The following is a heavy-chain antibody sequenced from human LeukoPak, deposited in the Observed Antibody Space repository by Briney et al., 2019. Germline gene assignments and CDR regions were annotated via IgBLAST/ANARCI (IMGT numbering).Heavy chain of an antibody. Sequence: ASVKVSCKASGYTFTSFAMNWVRQAPGQGLEWMGWINTNTGNPTYAQGFTGRFVFSLDTSVSTAYLQISRLKAEDTAVYYCARGHNRNDVAFDIWGQGTMVTVSS. V-gene: IGHV7-4-1*02. CDR1: GYTFTSFA. D-gene: IGHD1-1*01. CDR3: ARGHNRNDVAFDI. J-gene: IGHJ3*02. CDR2: INTNTGNP.